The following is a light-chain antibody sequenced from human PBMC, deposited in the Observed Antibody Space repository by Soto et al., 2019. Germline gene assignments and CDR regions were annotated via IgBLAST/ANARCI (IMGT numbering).Light chain of an antibody. CDR3: LIWHSTAWV. CDR2: YKSDSEK. Sequence: QPVLTQPASLSASPGASASLTCTLRSGINVGAYSIYWYQQKPGSPPQYLLRYKSDSEKQQGSGVPSRFSGSKDASANAGILLISGLQSEDEADYYCLIWHSTAWVFGGGTKLTVL. V-gene: IGLV5-45*01. J-gene: IGLJ3*02. CDR1: SGINVGAYS.